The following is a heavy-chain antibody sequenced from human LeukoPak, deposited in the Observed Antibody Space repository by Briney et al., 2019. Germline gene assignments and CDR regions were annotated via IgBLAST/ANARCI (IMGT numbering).Heavy chain of an antibody. J-gene: IGHJ3*02. Sequence: PGGSLRLSCAASGCTFSSYSMNWVRQTPGKGLEWIGSMYYGGTTYYNPSLKSRVTISLDTSKNQFSLKLTSVTAADTAVYYCANFFISYVVADIWGQGTVVTVSS. CDR2: MYYGGTT. CDR1: GCTFSSYS. V-gene: IGHV4-39*07. D-gene: IGHD2-21*01. CDR3: ANFFISYVVADI.